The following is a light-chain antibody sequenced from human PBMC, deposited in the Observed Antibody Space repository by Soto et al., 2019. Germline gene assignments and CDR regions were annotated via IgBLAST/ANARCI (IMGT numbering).Light chain of an antibody. J-gene: IGKJ1*01. V-gene: IGKV3-20*01. CDR1: QSVSSSY. CDR2: DAS. Sequence: EIVLTQSPGTLSLSPGERATLSCRASQSVSSSYLAWYQQKPGQAPRLLIYDASSRATGIPDRFSGGASGTDFTLTISRLEPEDFAVYYCQQYGSSPWTFGQGTKVEIK. CDR3: QQYGSSPWT.